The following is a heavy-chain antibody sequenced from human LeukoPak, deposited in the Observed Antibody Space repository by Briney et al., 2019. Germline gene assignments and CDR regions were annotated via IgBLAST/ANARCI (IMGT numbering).Heavy chain of an antibody. CDR2: IYHSGST. D-gene: IGHD1-26*01. CDR3: ARIYSGKGEIDY. Sequence: SETLSLTCAVSGYSISSGYYWGWIRQPPGKGLEWIGSIYHSGSTYYNPSLKSRVTISVDTSKNQFSLKLSSVTAADTAVYYYARIYSGKGEIDYWGQGTLVTVSS. V-gene: IGHV4-38-2*01. CDR1: GYSISSGYY. J-gene: IGHJ4*02.